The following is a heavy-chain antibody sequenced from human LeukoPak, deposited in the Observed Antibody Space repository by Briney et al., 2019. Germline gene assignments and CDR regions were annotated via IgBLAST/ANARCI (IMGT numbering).Heavy chain of an antibody. D-gene: IGHD2-2*01. Sequence: GGSLRLSCAASGFTFSSYSMNWVRQAPGKGLEWVSSISSSSSYIYYADSVKGRFTISRDNAKNSLYLQMNSLRAEDTAVYYCAGSDIVVVPAAMSDAFDIWGQGTMVTVPS. V-gene: IGHV3-21*01. CDR1: GFTFSSYS. J-gene: IGHJ3*02. CDR3: AGSDIVVVPAAMSDAFDI. CDR2: ISSSSSYI.